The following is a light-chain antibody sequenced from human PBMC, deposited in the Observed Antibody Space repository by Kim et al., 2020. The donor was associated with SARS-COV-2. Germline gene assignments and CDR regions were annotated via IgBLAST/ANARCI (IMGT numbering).Light chain of an antibody. Sequence: SYELTQPPSVSVSPGQTASITCSGDKLGDKYACWYQQKPGQSPVLVIYQDSKRTSGITERFSGSNSGNTATLTISGTQAMDEADYYCQAWDSSTVVFGGG. CDR2: QDS. CDR3: QAWDSSTVV. V-gene: IGLV3-1*01. CDR1: KLGDKY. J-gene: IGLJ2*01.